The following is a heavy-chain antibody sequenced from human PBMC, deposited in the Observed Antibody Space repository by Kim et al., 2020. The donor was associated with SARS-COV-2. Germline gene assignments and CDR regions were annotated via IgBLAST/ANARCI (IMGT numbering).Heavy chain of an antibody. CDR2: IIPNIGNT. V-gene: IGHV1-18*01. D-gene: IGHD2-2*01. Sequence: ASVKVSCKASGYAFTSYAISWVRQAPGQGLEWMGWIIPNIGNTNYAQKFQGRVTMTTDTSTSTAYMERRSLRSDDTAVYYCASGGYANFCYALRECFDYWGQGTLVTVSS. J-gene: IGHJ4*02. CDR3: ASGGYANFCYALRECFDY. CDR1: GYAFTSYA.